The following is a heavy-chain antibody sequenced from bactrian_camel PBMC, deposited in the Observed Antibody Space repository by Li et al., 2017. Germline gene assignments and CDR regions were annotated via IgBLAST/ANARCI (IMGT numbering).Heavy chain of an antibody. V-gene: IGHV3S1*01. Sequence: HVQLVESGGGLVQPGGSLRLSCAASGFTFSNYWVYWVRQAPGKEREGIAGTDRTGRGTYYAGSAKGRFTISQDSAKNTMYLQMNNLKPEDTGEYICAPRGVRCRGQGTQVTVS. D-gene: IGHD3*01. J-gene: IGHJ4*01. CDR1: GFTFSNYW. CDR2: TDRTGRGT.